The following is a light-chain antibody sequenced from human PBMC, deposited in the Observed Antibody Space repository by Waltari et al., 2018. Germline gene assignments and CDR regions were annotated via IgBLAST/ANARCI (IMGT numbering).Light chain of an antibody. CDR1: QSVGSTY. J-gene: IGKJ3*01. Sequence: ELVLTQSPGTLSLSPGERSTLSCRASQSVGSTYLAWYQQKPGQAPSLLIYGASSRATGIPDRFSGSGSGTDFTLTISRLEPEDFAVYYCQQYSRSPRLITFGPGTKVDIK. CDR3: QQYSRSPRLIT. CDR2: GAS. V-gene: IGKV3-20*01.